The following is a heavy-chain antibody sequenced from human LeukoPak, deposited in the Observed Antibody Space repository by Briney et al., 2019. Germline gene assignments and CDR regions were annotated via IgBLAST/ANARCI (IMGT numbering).Heavy chain of an antibody. J-gene: IGHJ4*02. D-gene: IGHD6-13*01. CDR1: GGTFSSYA. CDR2: IIPIFGTA. CDR3: ARGAEGGIAAPTIDY. Sequence: GASVKVSCKASGGTFSSYAISWVRQAPGQGLEWMGGIIPIFGTANCAQKFQGRVTITADESTSTAYMELSSLRSEDTAVYYCARGAEGGIAAPTIDYWGQGTLVTVSS. V-gene: IGHV1-69*13.